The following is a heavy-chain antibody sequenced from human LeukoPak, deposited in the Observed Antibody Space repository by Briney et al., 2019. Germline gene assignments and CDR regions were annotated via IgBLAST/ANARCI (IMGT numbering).Heavy chain of an antibody. CDR1: GFTFSSYW. Sequence: GGSLRLSCAASGFTFSSYWMSWVRQAPGKGLEWVANINQDGSEKYYVDSVKGRFTISRDNSKNTLYLQMNSLRAEDTAVYYCARVQYYYGSGSYYSIGDYYYYMDVWGKGTTVTISS. J-gene: IGHJ6*03. CDR2: INQDGSEK. D-gene: IGHD3-10*01. CDR3: ARVQYYYGSGSYYSIGDYYYYMDV. V-gene: IGHV3-7*03.